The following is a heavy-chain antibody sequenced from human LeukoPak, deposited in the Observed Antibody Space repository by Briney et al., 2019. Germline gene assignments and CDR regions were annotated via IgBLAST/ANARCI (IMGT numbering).Heavy chain of an antibody. CDR3: AILELANFDY. Sequence: GGSLRLSCAASGFTFSSYSMNWVRQAPGKGLGWVSSISSSSSYIYYADSVKGRFTISRDNAKNSLYLQMNSLRAEDTAVYYRAILELANFDYWGQGTLVTVSS. CDR2: ISSSSSYI. J-gene: IGHJ4*02. CDR1: GFTFSSYS. D-gene: IGHD1-7*01. V-gene: IGHV3-21*01.